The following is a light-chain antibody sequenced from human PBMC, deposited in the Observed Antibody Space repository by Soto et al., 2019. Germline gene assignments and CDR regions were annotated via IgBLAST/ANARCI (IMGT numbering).Light chain of an antibody. CDR3: CSYAGSYV. CDR1: SSDVGGYNY. J-gene: IGLJ1*01. CDR2: DVS. Sequence: QSALTQPRSVSGSPGQSVTISCTGTSSDVGGYNYVSWYQQHPGKAPKLMIYDVSKRPPGVPDRFSGSKSGNTASLTISGVQAEDEADYYCCSYAGSYVFGTGTKVTVL. V-gene: IGLV2-11*01.